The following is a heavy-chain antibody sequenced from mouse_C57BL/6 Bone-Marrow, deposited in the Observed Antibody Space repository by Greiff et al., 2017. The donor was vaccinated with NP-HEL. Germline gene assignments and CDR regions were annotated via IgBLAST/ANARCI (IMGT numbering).Heavy chain of an antibody. CDR3: ASERYGNYWYFDV. V-gene: IGHV1-72*01. D-gene: IGHD2-10*02. Sequence: QVQLKQPGAELVKPGASVKLSCKASGYTFTSYWMHWVKQRPGRGLEWIGRIDPNSGGTKYNEKFKSKATLTVDKPSSTAYMQLSSLTSEDSAVYYCASERYGNYWYFDVWGKGTKVNV. CDR1: GYTFTSYW. J-gene: IGHJ1*03. CDR2: IDPNSGGT.